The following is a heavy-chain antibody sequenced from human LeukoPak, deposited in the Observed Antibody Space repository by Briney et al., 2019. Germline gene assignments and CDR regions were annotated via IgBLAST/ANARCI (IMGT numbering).Heavy chain of an antibody. CDR2: IHPGGSDA. D-gene: IGHD3-22*01. J-gene: IGHJ2*01. CDR1: GYSLNTYW. V-gene: IGHV5-51*01. Sequence: KPWESPKISRNGPGYSLNTYWIAWERQMPGKGLEWKGIIHPGGSDARYSPPFQVQVTISADKSIITAYLQWSSLKASDPAMYYCARVPYSSGDYYDWYIDLWGRGTLVTVSS. CDR3: ARVPYSSGDYYDWYIDL.